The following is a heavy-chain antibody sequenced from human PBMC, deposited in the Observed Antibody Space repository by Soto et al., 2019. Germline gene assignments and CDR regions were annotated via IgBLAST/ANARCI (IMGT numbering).Heavy chain of an antibody. V-gene: IGHV3-23*01. CDR3: AKSGGPPASLDVYFGY. D-gene: IGHD2-2*01. J-gene: IGHJ4*02. CDR1: GFTFASYT. CDR2: INSGGDTT. Sequence: EVQLLESGGGMVQPGESLRLSCAASGFTFASYTMTWVRQAPGKGLEWVSTINSGGDTTYYSDSVKGRFTISRDSPKNTLFVLMTSLRAVDTAVYYCAKSGGPPASLDVYFGYWGQGTLFTVSS.